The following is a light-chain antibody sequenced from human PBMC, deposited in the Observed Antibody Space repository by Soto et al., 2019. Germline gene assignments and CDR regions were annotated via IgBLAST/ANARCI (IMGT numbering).Light chain of an antibody. CDR3: CSYAGSYWV. V-gene: IGLV2-11*01. Sequence: QSALTQPRSVSGSPGQSVTISCTGTSSDVGGYNYVSWYQQHPGEAPKLMIYDVSNRPSGVPDRFSGSKSDNTASLTISGLQAEDEADYYCCSYAGSYWVFGGGTKLTVL. J-gene: IGLJ3*02. CDR2: DVS. CDR1: SSDVGGYNY.